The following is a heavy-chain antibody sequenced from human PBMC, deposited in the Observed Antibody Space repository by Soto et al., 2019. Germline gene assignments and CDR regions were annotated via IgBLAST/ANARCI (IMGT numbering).Heavy chain of an antibody. CDR3: ARGHLGITTTGTWYDFDY. CDR2: IYYSGRT. CDR1: GAPITINY. V-gene: IGHV4-59*01. Sequence: LSETLSLTCTVSGAPITINYWSWIRQAPGKGLEWIGYIYYSGRTYYNPSLKSRVTISVDTSKNQFSLKLSSVTAADTAVYYCARGHLGITTTGTWYDFDYWGQGTLVTVSS. D-gene: IGHD2-15*01. J-gene: IGHJ4*02.